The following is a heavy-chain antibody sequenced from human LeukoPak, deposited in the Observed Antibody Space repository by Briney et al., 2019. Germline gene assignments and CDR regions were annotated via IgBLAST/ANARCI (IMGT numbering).Heavy chain of an antibody. CDR2: IGTAGDT. V-gene: IGHV3-13*01. CDR3: AHRPLLWFGELW. Sequence: GGSLRLSCAASGFTFSNYDMHWVRQVTGKGLEWVSAIGTAGDTYYPDSVKGRFTISRDNSKNTLYLQMNSLRAEDTAVYYCAHRPLLWFGELWWGQGTLVTVSS. D-gene: IGHD3-10*01. J-gene: IGHJ4*02. CDR1: GFTFSNYD.